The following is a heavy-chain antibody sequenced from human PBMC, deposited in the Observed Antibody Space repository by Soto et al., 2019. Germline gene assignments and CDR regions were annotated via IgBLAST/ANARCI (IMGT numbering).Heavy chain of an antibody. Sequence: QVQLQESGPGLMKPSETLSLTCTVSGGSISGHYWTWIRQPPGKGLEWIGYIFYSGNTNYNPSLRSRVTISVDTSKNQFSLKVTSVTTADTAMYYCARVGSSGWAPDYWGQGTLVTVSS. D-gene: IGHD6-19*01. CDR3: ARVGSSGWAPDY. V-gene: IGHV4-59*11. CDR2: IFYSGNT. CDR1: GGSISGHY. J-gene: IGHJ4*02.